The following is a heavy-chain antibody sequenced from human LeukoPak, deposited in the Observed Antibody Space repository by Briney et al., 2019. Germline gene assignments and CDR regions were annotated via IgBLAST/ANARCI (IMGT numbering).Heavy chain of an antibody. CDR3: ARGADQEFDF. CDR2: INPRDGST. V-gene: IGHV1-46*01. CDR1: GYTFIGYY. Sequence: ASVKVSCKASGYTFIGYYLHWVRQAPGKGLEWMGMINPRDGSTRTLQRFQGRLTMTRDTSTSTLYMGLSSLRSEDTATYFCARGADQEFDFWGQGTLVTVSS. J-gene: IGHJ4*02.